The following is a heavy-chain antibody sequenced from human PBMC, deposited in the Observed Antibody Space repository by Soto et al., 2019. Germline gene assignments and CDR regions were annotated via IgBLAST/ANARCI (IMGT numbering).Heavy chain of an antibody. D-gene: IGHD3-10*01. J-gene: IGHJ6*03. CDR3: VRFRGRAYHYYYMDV. V-gene: IGHV3-23*01. Sequence: DVQLLESGGGLAQRGGSLRLSCAASGFSFSTYGMTWVRQAPGKGLEWVSYGGSGGSTYYADSVKGRFTISRDNSKNTLYVQMYSLRAEDTAVYYCVRFRGRAYHYYYMDVWGNGTSVTVSS. CDR2: YGGSGGST. CDR1: GFSFSTYG.